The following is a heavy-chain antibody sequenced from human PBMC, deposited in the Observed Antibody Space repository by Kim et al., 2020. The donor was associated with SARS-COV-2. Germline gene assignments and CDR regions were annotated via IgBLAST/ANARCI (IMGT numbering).Heavy chain of an antibody. Sequence: SETLSLTCTVSGGSISSSSYYWGWIRQPPGKGLEWIVSIYYSGSTYSNPSLKSRVTISVDTSKNQFSLKLSSVTAADTAVYYCASVYGSGLSYYYYGMDVWGQGTTVTV. V-gene: IGHV4-39*01. CDR1: GGSISSSSYY. CDR3: ASVYGSGLSYYYYGMDV. J-gene: IGHJ6*02. D-gene: IGHD3-10*01. CDR2: IYYSGST.